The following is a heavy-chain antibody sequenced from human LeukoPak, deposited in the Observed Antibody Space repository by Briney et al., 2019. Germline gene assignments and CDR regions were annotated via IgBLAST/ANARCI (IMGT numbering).Heavy chain of an antibody. CDR1: GFTVSSKY. J-gene: IGHJ4*02. CDR2: IYSGGST. V-gene: IGHV3-53*01. Sequence: PGGSRRLSCAASGFTVSSKYMSWVRQAPGKVLEWVSVIYSGGSTYYADSVKGRFTISRDNSKNTLYLQMNSLRAEDTAVYYCARVNYYDSSGYYKRLVYFDYWGQGTLVTVSS. CDR3: ARVNYYDSSGYYKRLVYFDY. D-gene: IGHD3-22*01.